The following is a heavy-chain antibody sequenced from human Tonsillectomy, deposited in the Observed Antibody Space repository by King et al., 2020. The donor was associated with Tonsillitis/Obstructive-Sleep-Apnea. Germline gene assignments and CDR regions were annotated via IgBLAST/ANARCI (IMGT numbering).Heavy chain of an antibody. CDR3: VRDMVLEAGGDAFDI. J-gene: IGHJ3*02. D-gene: IGHD3-10*01. CDR2: VYFSGST. V-gene: IGHV4-59*01. Sequence: QLQESGPGLVKPSETLSLTCTVSGGSISSYYWSWIRQPPGKGLEWIGYVYFSGSTNHNPSLKSRVTISVDTSKNQFSLKLSSVTAADTAVYYCVRDMVLEAGGDAFDIWGQGTMVTVSS. CDR1: GGSISSYY.